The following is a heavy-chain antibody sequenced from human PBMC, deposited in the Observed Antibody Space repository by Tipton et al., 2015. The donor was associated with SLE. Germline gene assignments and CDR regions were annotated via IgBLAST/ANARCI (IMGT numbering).Heavy chain of an antibody. V-gene: IGHV3-30*04. CDR1: GFTFSNYP. J-gene: IGHJ4*02. Sequence: SLRLSCAASGFTFSNYPMHWVRQAPGKGLEWVAVISNDGSNKYYAESVQGRFTISRDNSRNTLYLQMNSLRGEDTAPYYCARDRSAVSGWCFDYWGQGTLVTVSS. CDR2: ISNDGSNK. D-gene: IGHD6-13*01. CDR3: ARDRSAVSGWCFDY.